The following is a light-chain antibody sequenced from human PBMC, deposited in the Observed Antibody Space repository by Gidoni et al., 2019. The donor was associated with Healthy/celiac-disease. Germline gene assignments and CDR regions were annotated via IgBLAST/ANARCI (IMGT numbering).Light chain of an antibody. V-gene: IGKV1-39*01. CDR3: QQSYSTPQT. J-gene: IGKJ2*01. CDR2: AAS. CDR1: QSISSY. Sequence: DIQMTQSPSSLSASVGDRVTITVRASQSISSYLNWYQQKPGKATKLLIYAASSLQSGFPSRFSGSGSVTDFTFTISSLQPEDFATYYCQQSYSTPQTFGQGTKLEIK.